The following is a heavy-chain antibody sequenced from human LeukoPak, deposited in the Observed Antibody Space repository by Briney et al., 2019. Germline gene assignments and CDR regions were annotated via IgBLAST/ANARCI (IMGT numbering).Heavy chain of an antibody. CDR1: GGSISSGSYY. V-gene: IGHV4-61*02. Sequence: PSQTLSLTCTVSGGSISSGSYYWSWIRQPAGKGLEWIGRIYTSGSTNYNPSLKSRVTMSVDTSKNQFSLKLSSVTAADTAVYYCAKPGKYCSSTSCYTHFDYWGQGTPVTVSS. J-gene: IGHJ4*02. CDR2: IYTSGST. CDR3: AKPGKYCSSTSCYTHFDY. D-gene: IGHD2-2*02.